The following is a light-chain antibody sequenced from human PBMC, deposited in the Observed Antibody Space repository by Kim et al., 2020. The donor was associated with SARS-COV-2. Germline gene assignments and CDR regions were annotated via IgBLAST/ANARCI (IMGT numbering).Light chain of an antibody. CDR2: YDN. CDR3: QVWDSSSEHVV. Sequence: SYELTQPPSVSVAPGQTARITCGGNGIGNKDVHWCQQKPGQAPILVIYYDNARPSGIPERFSGSNSGNTATLTISRVEAGDEADYYCQVWDSSSEHVVFGGGTKLTVL. V-gene: IGLV3-21*04. CDR1: GIGNKD. J-gene: IGLJ2*01.